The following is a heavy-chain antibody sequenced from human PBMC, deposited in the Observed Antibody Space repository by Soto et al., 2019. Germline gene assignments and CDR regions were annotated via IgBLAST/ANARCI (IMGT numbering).Heavy chain of an antibody. V-gene: IGHV1-3*01. D-gene: IGHD4-4*01. CDR3: ASSYSNYALIDYYYYGMDV. CDR1: GYTITSYA. J-gene: IGHJ6*02. CDR2: INAGNGNT. Sequence: ASVKVSCKTSGYTITSYAMHWVRQAPGQRLEWMGWINAGNGNTKYSQKFQGRVTITRDTSASTAYMELSSLRSEDTAVYYCASSYSNYALIDYYYYGMDVWGQGTTVTSP.